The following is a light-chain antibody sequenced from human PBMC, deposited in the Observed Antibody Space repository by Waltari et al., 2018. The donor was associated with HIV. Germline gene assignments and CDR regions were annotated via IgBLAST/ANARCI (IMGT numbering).Light chain of an antibody. V-gene: IGKV1-39*01. CDR3: QQSYSTPGYT. CDR1: QSISTS. Sequence: DIQMTQAPSHLSASVGDRVTITCRASQSISTSLNWYQQKPGKAPKLLIYAASSLQSGVPSRFSGSGSGTDFTLTISSLQPEDFATYYCQQSYSTPGYTFGQGTKLEIK. CDR2: AAS. J-gene: IGKJ2*01.